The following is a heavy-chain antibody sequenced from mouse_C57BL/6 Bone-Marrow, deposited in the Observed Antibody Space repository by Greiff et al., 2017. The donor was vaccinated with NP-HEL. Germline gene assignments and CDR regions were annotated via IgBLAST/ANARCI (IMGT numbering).Heavy chain of an antibody. CDR1: GYTFTDYN. D-gene: IGHD2-3*01. CDR3: ARRDGGYYPWFAY. V-gene: IGHV1-22*01. J-gene: IGHJ3*01. CDR2: INPNNGGT. Sequence: VQLKESGPELVKPGASVKMSCKASGYTFTDYNMHWVKQSHGKSLEWIGYINPNNGGTSYNQKFKGKATLTVNKSSSTAYMELRSLTSEDSAVYYCARRDGGYYPWFAYWGQGTLVTVSA.